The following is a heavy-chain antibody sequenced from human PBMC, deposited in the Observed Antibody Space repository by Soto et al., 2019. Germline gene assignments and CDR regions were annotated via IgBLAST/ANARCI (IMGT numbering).Heavy chain of an antibody. D-gene: IGHD6-19*01. CDR1: GVTFSSYG. CDR2: ISYDGSNK. CDR3: AKVRYSSGWYYFDY. J-gene: IGHJ4*02. Sequence: WGCLRLSCAASGVTFSSYGMHGVRQAPGKGLEWVAVISYDGSNKNYADSVKGRFTISRDNSKNTLYLQMNSLRAEDTAVYLCAKVRYSSGWYYFDYWGQGTLVTVSS. V-gene: IGHV3-30*18.